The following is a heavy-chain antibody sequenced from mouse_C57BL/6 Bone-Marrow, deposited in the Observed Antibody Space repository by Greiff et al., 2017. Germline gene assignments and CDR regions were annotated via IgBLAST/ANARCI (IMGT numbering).Heavy chain of an antibody. J-gene: IGHJ4*01. CDR1: GYTFTDYE. Sequence: VQLQQSGAELVRPGASVTLSCKASGYTFTDYEMRWVKQTPVHGLEWIGAIDPETGGTAYNQKFKGKAILTADKSSSTAYLELRSLTSEDSAVYYCTRGGIYYGRRRGAMDYWGQGTSVTVSS. D-gene: IGHD2-1*01. CDR3: TRGGIYYGRRRGAMDY. CDR2: IDPETGGT. V-gene: IGHV1-15*01.